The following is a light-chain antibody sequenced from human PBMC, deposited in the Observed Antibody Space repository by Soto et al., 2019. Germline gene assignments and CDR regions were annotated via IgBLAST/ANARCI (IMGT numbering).Light chain of an antibody. J-gene: IGKJ5*01. V-gene: IGKV3-15*01. CDR1: QSVSSN. CDR2: GAS. CDR3: QQSYSIPIT. Sequence: EIVMTQSPATLSVSPGERATLSCRASQSVSSNLAWYQQKPGQPPRLLIYGASTRATGIPARFSGSGSGTDFTLTISCLQPEDFATYYCQQSYSIPITFGQGTRLVIK.